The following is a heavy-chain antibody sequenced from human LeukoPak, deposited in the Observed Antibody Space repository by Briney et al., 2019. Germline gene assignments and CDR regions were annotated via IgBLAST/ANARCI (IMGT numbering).Heavy chain of an antibody. CDR2: ISSSSSYI. D-gene: IGHD6-19*01. CDR1: GFTFSSYS. J-gene: IGHJ6*03. V-gene: IGHV3-21*01. CDR3: ARGRAVAGTRYYYYYYMDV. Sequence: GGSLRLSCAASGFTFSSYSMNWVRQAPGKGLEWVSSISSSSSYIYYADSVKGRFTISRDNAKNSLYLQMNSLRAEDTAVDYCARGRAVAGTRYYYYYYMDVWGKGPTVTVSS.